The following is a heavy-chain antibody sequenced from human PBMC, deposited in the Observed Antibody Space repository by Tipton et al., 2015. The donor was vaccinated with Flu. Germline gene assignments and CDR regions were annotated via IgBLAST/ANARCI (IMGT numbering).Heavy chain of an antibody. V-gene: IGHV3-7*01. CDR2: IKQDGSGT. CDR3: VGGSGWLSDH. J-gene: IGHJ4*02. CDR1: GFTFRTFW. D-gene: IGHD6-19*01. Sequence: CAGSGFTFRTFWMNWVRQAPGKGLEWVATIKQDGSGTYYVDSVKGRFTISRDNAKNSLYLQMNNLRAEDTAVYFCVGGSGWLSDHWGQGTLATVSS.